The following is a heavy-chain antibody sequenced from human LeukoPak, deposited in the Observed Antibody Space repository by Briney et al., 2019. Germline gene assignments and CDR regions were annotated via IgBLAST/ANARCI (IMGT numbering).Heavy chain of an antibody. Sequence: SETLSLTCTVSSDSISGYYWSWIRQPPGKGLEWLGYIYSSGSTNYNPSLNSRVTIPVDTSKNQFSLKLSSVTAADTAVYYCARFAYCGGHCWYYFDYWGQGTLVTVSS. D-gene: IGHD2-21*02. J-gene: IGHJ4*02. V-gene: IGHV4-59*01. CDR1: SDSISGYY. CDR2: IYSSGST. CDR3: ARFAYCGGHCWYYFDY.